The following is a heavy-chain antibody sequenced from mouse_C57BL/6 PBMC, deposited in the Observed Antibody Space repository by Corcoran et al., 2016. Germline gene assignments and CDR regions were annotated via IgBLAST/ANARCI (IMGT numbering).Heavy chain of an antibody. V-gene: IGHV1-76*01. CDR2: IYPGSGNT. D-gene: IGHD2-2*01. J-gene: IGHJ2*01. Sequence: QVQLKQSGAELVRPGASVKLSCKAPGYAFTDYYINWVKQRPGQGLEWIARIYPGSGNTYYNEKFKGKATLTAEKSSSTAYMQLSSLTSEDSAVYFCARNYGYDDYWGQGTTLTVSS. CDR3: ARNYGYDDY. CDR1: GYAFTDYY.